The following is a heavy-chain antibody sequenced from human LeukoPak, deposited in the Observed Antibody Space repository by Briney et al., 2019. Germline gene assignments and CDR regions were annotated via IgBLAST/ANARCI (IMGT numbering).Heavy chain of an antibody. J-gene: IGHJ4*02. V-gene: IGHV3-64D*06. CDR3: VKDFGRVRGTPNS. Sequence: GGSLRLSCAASGFTFSSHSMNWVRQAPGKGPEYVSTISGSGNGGSIYYADSVKGRFTISRDDSKSIVYLQMNGLRSEDTAVYYCVKDFGRVRGTPNSWGQGTLVTVSS. CDR2: ISGSGNGGSI. CDR1: GFTFSSHS. D-gene: IGHD2/OR15-2a*01.